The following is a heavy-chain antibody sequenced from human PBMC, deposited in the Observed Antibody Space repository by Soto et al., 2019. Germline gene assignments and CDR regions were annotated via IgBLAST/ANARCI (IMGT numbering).Heavy chain of an antibody. CDR2: IYYSGST. J-gene: IGHJ4*02. V-gene: IGHV4-31*03. D-gene: IGHD3-22*01. CDR1: GGSISSGGYY. Sequence: PSETLSLTCTVSGGSISSGGYYWSWIRQHPGKGLEWIGYIYYSGSTYYNPSLKSRVTIPVDTSKNQFSLKLSSVTAADTAVYYCARAPLSGYHDSSGYYYGVSSFDYWGQGTLVTVSS. CDR3: ARAPLSGYHDSSGYYYGVSSFDY.